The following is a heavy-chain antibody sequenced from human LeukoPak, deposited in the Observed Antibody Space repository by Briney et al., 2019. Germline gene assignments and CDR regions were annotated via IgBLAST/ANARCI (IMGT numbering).Heavy chain of an antibody. CDR1: GFSFTNYA. CDR2: IYSGGST. CDR3: TSLFQNSDY. J-gene: IGHJ4*02. Sequence: GGSLRLSCAASGFSFTNYALSWVRQAPGKGLEWVSVIYSGGSTYYADSVKGRFTISRDNSKNTLYLQMNSLRAEDTAVYYCTSLFQNSDYWGQGTLVTVSS. V-gene: IGHV3-53*01. D-gene: IGHD2-21*01.